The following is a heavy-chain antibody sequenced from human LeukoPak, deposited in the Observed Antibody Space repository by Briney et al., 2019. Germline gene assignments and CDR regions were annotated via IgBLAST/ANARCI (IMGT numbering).Heavy chain of an antibody. J-gene: IGHJ4*02. V-gene: IGHV3-7*01. CDR2: IKQDGTDK. CDR3: AREKLDTRGYVGY. Sequence: TGGSLRLSCAASGFTFSSYAMSWVRQAPGKGLDWVANIKQDGTDKYYVDSVKGRFTISRDNAKNLLYLQLNSLRAEDTAVYYCAREKLDTRGYVGYWGQGTLVTVSS. D-gene: IGHD3-22*01. CDR1: GFTFSSYA.